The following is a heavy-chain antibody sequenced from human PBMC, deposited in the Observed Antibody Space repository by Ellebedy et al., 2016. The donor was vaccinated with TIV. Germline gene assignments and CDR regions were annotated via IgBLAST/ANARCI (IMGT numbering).Heavy chain of an antibody. J-gene: IGHJ4*02. CDR3: ASHPVGYYDSSGYYLNDY. V-gene: IGHV4-39*01. Sequence: GSLRLSXTVSGGSISSSSYYWGWIRQPPGKGLEWIGSIYYSGSTYYNPSLKSRVTISVDTSKNQFSLKLSSVTAADTAVYYCASHPVGYYDSSGYYLNDYWGQGTLVTVSS. CDR1: GGSISSSSYY. D-gene: IGHD3-22*01. CDR2: IYYSGST.